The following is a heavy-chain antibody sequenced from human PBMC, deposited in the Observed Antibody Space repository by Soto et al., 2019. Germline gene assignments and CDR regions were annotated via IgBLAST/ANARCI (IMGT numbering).Heavy chain of an antibody. CDR1: GFTFEDYV. CDR3: ARGAMAGNEVPGD. D-gene: IGHD1-1*01. V-gene: IGHV3-9*01. CDR2: ISWNSAYI. Sequence: EVQLVESGGGLIEPGRSLRLSCAGSGFTFEDYVMHWVRQAPGKGLEWVAGISWNSAYIGYGDSVKGRFTISRDNAKNALYLQMDGLSPEDTAVYYCARGAMAGNEVPGDWGQGTLVTVSS. J-gene: IGHJ1*01.